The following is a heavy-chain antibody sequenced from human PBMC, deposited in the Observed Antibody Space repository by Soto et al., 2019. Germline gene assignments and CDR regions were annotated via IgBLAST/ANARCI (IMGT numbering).Heavy chain of an antibody. CDR3: ARNEGSGYDYYFDF. Sequence: QVQLQQSGPGLVKPSQTLSLTCTISGDSVSSNNVTWNWIRQSPSRGLEWLGRTYYRSKYYNDYALSVKGRLTINADTSKNQFSLQMNSVTTEDTAVYYCARNEGSGYDYYFDFWGQGILVTVSS. J-gene: IGHJ4*02. CDR2: TYYRSKYYN. V-gene: IGHV6-1*01. CDR1: GDSVSSNNVT. D-gene: IGHD5-12*01.